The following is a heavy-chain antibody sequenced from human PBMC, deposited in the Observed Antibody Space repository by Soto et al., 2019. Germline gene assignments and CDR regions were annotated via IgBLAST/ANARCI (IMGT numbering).Heavy chain of an antibody. Sequence: EVQLVESGGGLVQPGGSLRLSCAASGFTFSSYSMNWVRQAPGKGLEWVSYISSSSSTIYYADSVKGRFTISRDNAKNSLYLQMNSLRDEDTAVYYCARDMGDGLLWFGESPFRPDYWGQETLVTVSS. CDR1: GFTFSSYS. CDR2: ISSSSSTI. CDR3: ARDMGDGLLWFGESPFRPDY. V-gene: IGHV3-48*02. J-gene: IGHJ4*02. D-gene: IGHD3-10*01.